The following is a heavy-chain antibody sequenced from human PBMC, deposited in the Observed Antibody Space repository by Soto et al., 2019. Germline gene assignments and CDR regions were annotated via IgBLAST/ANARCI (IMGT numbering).Heavy chain of an antibody. J-gene: IGHJ4*02. CDR2: ISYDGSSK. V-gene: IGHV3-30*18. Sequence: QVQLVESGGGVVQPGRSLRLSCAASGFTFSSYGMHWVRQAPGKGLEWVAVISYDGSSKYYADYVKGRFTISRDNSKNTLYLQMNSLRAEDTAVYYCTKDRFSGYDYGDYWGQGTLVTDSS. CDR3: TKDRFSGYDYGDY. D-gene: IGHD5-12*01. CDR1: GFTFSSYG.